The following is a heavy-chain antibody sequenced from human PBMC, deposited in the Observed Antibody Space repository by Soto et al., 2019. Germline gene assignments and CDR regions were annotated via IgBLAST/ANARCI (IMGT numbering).Heavy chain of an antibody. V-gene: IGHV3-53*02. CDR1: GFTVSDTY. CDR3: ARGKSGWLTFDY. CDR2: IYSGSAT. Sequence: EVRLVETGGCLIQPGGSLRLSCAASGFTVSDTYMNWVRQAPGKGLEWVSVIYSGSATYYADPVKGRFTISRDNSKNTVFLQIISLRVDDTGVYYCARGKSGWLTFDYWGQGILVTVSS. J-gene: IGHJ4*02. D-gene: IGHD6-19*01.